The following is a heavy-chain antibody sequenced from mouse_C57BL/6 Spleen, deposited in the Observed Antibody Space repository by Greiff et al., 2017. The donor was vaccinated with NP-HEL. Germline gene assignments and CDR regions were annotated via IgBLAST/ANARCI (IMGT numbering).Heavy chain of an antibody. CDR2: INPSNGGT. CDR3: ARSDGYYVGWYFDV. V-gene: IGHV1-53*01. CDR1: GYTFTSYW. J-gene: IGHJ1*03. Sequence: QVQLKESGTELVKPGASVKLSCKASGYTFTSYWMHWVKQRPGQGLEWIGNINPSNGGTNYNEKFKSKATLTVDKSSSTAYMQLSSLTSEDSAVYYCARSDGYYVGWYFDVWGTGTTVTVSS. D-gene: IGHD2-3*01.